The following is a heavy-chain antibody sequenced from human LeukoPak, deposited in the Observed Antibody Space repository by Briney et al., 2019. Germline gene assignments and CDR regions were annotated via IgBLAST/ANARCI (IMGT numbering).Heavy chain of an antibody. Sequence: GGSLRLSCAASGFTFSSYSMNWVRQAPGKGLEWVSSISSSSSYIYYADSVKGRFTISRDNAKNSLYLQMNSLRVEDTAVYYCARGPPNWGYDYWGPGTLVTVSS. D-gene: IGHD7-27*01. CDR1: GFTFSSYS. CDR2: ISSSSSYI. J-gene: IGHJ4*02. V-gene: IGHV3-21*04. CDR3: ARGPPNWGYDY.